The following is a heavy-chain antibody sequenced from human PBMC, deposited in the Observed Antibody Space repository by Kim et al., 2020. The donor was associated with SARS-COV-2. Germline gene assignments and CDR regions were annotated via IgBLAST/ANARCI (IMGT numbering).Heavy chain of an antibody. CDR1: GFSFSSHW. V-gene: IGHV3-74*01. Sequence: GGSLRLSCAASGFSFSSHWMHWVRQAPGKGLVWVSQINPDGSRTSDADSVKGRFTISRDNAKNTLYLQMNSLRVEDTAVYYCAKGGNRGALDIWGQGTMVTVSS. J-gene: IGHJ3*02. CDR2: INPDGSRT. CDR3: AKGGNRGALDI.